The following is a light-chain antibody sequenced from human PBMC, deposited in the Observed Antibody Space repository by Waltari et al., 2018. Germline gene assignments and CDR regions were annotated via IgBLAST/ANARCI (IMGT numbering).Light chain of an antibody. V-gene: IGKV3-11*01. CDR1: QSVSSY. Sequence: EIVLTQSPAILSLSPGDSATLSCRASQSVSSYLAWYQQKPGQAPRLLIYDASNRATGIPARFSGSGSGTDFTLTISSLEPEDFAVYYCQQRSSWPTFGQGTKVEIK. J-gene: IGKJ1*01. CDR3: QQRSSWPT. CDR2: DAS.